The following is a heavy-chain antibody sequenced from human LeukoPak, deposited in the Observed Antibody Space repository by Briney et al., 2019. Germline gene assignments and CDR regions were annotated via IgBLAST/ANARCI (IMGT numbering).Heavy chain of an antibody. J-gene: IGHJ4*02. CDR2: INHSGST. D-gene: IGHD5-18*01. CDR1: GGSFSGYY. V-gene: IGHV4-34*01. CDR3: ASATSGYSYDY. Sequence: PSETLSLTCAVYGGSFSGYYWSWIRQPPGKGLEWIGEINHSGSTNYNPSLKSRVTMSVDTSKNQFSLKLSSVIAADTAVYYCASATSGYSYDYWGQGTLVTVSS.